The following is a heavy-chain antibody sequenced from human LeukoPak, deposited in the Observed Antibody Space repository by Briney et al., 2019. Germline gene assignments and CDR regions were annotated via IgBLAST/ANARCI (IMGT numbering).Heavy chain of an antibody. J-gene: IGHJ5*02. D-gene: IGHD5-12*01. V-gene: IGHV1-2*02. CDR3: ARVPRRGYEVNWFDP. Sequence: ASVKVSCKASGYTFTGYYMHWVRQAPGQGLEWMGWINPNSGGTNYAQKLQGRVTMTRDTSISTACMELSRLRSDDTAVYYCARVPRRGYEVNWFDPWGQGTLVTVSS. CDR2: INPNSGGT. CDR1: GYTFTGYY.